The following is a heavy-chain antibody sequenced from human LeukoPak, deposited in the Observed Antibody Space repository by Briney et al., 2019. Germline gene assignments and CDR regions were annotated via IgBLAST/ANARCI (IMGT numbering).Heavy chain of an antibody. CDR1: GFTFSRYD. J-gene: IGHJ4*02. D-gene: IGHD4-17*01. V-gene: IGHV3-23*01. Sequence: GGSLRLSCAASGFTFSRYDMSWVRQAPGKGLEWVSGISDTGESTYYVDSVKGRFTISRDNSKNTLYLQMNSLRAEDTAVYHCAKERTETTAYFDYWGQGTLVTVSS. CDR3: AKERTETTAYFDY. CDR2: ISDTGEST.